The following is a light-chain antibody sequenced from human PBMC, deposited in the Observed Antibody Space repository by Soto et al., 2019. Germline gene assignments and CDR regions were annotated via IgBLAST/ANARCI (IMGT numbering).Light chain of an antibody. V-gene: IGKV3-20*01. CDR2: GAS. J-gene: IGKJ1*01. CDR1: QSVSSTH. CDR3: QQYGTSFWT. Sequence: EIVLTQSPGTLSLSPVERATLSCRTSQSVSSTHLAWYQQKPGQAPRLLIYGASTRATGIPDRFSGSGSGTDFTLTISRLEPEDFAVYYCQQYGTSFWTFGQGTKVEIK.